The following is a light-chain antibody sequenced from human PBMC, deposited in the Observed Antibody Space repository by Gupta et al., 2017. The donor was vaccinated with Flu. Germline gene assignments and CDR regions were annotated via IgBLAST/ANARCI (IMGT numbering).Light chain of an antibody. CDR2: DVT. Sequence: QSAPTQPRSVSGSPGQSVTISCTGTSNDVGGYDRVSWYKQRPGKAPKLILYDVTERPAGVPGRFSGSKSGNTASLTISGLQADDEADYYCSSHAGRGTWVFGTGTTVTVL. J-gene: IGLJ1*01. V-gene: IGLV2-11*01. CDR1: SNDVGGYDR. CDR3: SSHAGRGTWV.